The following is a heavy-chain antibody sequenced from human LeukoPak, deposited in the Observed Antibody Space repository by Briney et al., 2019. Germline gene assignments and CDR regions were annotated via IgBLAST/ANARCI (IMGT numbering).Heavy chain of an antibody. CDR2: IYYSGST. V-gene: IGHV4-59*08. CDR3: ARGVVRGVIID. D-gene: IGHD3-10*01. J-gene: IGHJ4*02. CDR1: GGSISSYY. Sequence: PSETLSLTCTVSGGSISSYYWSWIRQPPGKGLGWIGYIYYSGSTNYNPSLKSRVTISVDTSKNQFSLKLSSVTAADTAVYYCARGVVRGVIIDWGQGTLVTVSS.